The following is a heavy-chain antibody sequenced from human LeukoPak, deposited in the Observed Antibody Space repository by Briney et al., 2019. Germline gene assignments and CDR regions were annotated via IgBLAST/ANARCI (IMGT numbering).Heavy chain of an antibody. CDR3: AKIVVVAATRAPDVFDI. CDR2: TSYDGRNK. Sequence: GGSLRLSCSASGFTFSSFAMHWVRQAPGKGLEWVAVTSYDGRNKKYADSVKGRFTISRDNSKNTLYLQMNSLRAEDTAVYYCAKIVVVAATRAPDVFDIWGQGTMVTVSS. D-gene: IGHD2-15*01. V-gene: IGHV3-30*18. J-gene: IGHJ3*02. CDR1: GFTFSSFA.